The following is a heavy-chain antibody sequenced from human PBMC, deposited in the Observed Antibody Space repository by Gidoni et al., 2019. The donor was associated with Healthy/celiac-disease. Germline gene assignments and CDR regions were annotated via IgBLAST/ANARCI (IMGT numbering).Heavy chain of an antibody. CDR1: GTTFGDYA. D-gene: IGHD3-22*01. J-gene: IGHJ4*02. V-gene: IGHV3-49*03. CDR2: IRSKAYVGTT. CDR3: TTADSSGYSGFDY. Sequence: EVQLVESGGGLVQPGRYLRLFSTASGTTFGDYAMSWFGQAPGKGLEWKGFIRSKAYVGTTEYAASVKGRFTISRDDSKSIAYLQMNSLKTEDTAVYYCTTADSSGYSGFDYWGQGTLVTVSS.